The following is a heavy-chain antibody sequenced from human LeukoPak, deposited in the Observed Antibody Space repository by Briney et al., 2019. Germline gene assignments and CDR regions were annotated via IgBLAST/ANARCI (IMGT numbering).Heavy chain of an antibody. J-gene: IGHJ4*02. CDR1: GFTFSSYG. Sequence: GGFLRLSCAASGFTFSSYGMSWVRQAPGKGLEWVSAISGSGGSTYYADSVKGRFTISRDNSWNTLYLQMNSLGAEDTAVYYCAKESRSLPYYYFDYWGQGTLVIVSS. D-gene: IGHD2-21*01. V-gene: IGHV3-23*01. CDR2: ISGSGGST. CDR3: AKESRSLPYYYFDY.